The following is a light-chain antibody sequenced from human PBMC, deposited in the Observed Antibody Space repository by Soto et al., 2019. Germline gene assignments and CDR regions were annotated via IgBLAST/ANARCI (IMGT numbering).Light chain of an antibody. CDR3: QQYGSSGT. CDR1: QSVSSSY. V-gene: IGKV3-20*01. Sequence: EIVLTQSPGTVSLTPGERATFSCRASQSVSSSYFAWYQQKPGQAPRLLIYGASTRATGIPDRFSGSGSGTDFTLTISRLEPEDFAVYYCQQYGSSGTFGQGTKVDIK. J-gene: IGKJ1*01. CDR2: GAS.